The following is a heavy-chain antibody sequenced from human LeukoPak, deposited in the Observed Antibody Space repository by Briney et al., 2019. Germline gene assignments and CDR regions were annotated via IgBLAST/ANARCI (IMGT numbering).Heavy chain of an antibody. J-gene: IGHJ5*02. V-gene: IGHV4-59*01. Sequence: PSETLSLTCTVSGGSISSYYWSWIRQPPGKGLEWIGYIYYSGSTNYNPSLKSRVTISVDTSKNQFSLKLSSVTAADTAVCYCARDRGYYGSGSPRWFDPWGQGTLVTVSS. CDR3: ARDRGYYGSGSPRWFDP. CDR1: GGSISSYY. D-gene: IGHD3-10*01. CDR2: IYYSGST.